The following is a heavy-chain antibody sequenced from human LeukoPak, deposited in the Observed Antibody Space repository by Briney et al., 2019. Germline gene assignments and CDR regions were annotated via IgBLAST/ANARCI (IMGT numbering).Heavy chain of an antibody. CDR3: ASRGVAAAYDAFDI. V-gene: IGHV4-39*07. Sequence: SETLSLTRTVSGGSLSNNSYYWGRIPPPPGKGLEWVGSIYYSGSTYYNPSLKSRVTISVDTSKNQFSLKLTSVTAADTAVYYCASRGVAAAYDAFDIWGQGTTVTVSS. CDR2: IYYSGST. D-gene: IGHD6-13*01. J-gene: IGHJ3*02. CDR1: GGSLSNNSYY.